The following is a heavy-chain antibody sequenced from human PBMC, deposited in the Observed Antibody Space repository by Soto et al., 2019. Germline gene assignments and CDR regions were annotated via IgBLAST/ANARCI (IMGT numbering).Heavy chain of an antibody. V-gene: IGHV4-31*03. J-gene: IGHJ5*02. CDR2: IYYSGST. CDR3: AREAVLRYFDWLFVESWFDP. D-gene: IGHD3-9*01. CDR1: GGSISSGGYY. Sequence: SETLSLTCTVSGGSISSGGYYWSWIRQHPGKGLDWIGYIYYSGSTYYNPSLKSRVTISVDTSKNQFSLKLSSVTAADTAVYYCAREAVLRYFDWLFVESWFDPWGQGTLVTVSS.